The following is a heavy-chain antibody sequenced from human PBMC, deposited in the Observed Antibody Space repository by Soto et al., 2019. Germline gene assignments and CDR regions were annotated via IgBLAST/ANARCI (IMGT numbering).Heavy chain of an antibody. CDR2: ISGGGDRT. CDR1: GFTFINYA. Sequence: EVQLWEFGGGLVQPGGSLRLSCVGSGFTFINYAMNWVRQTPGKGLEWVSTISGGGDRTFDADTVKGRFTISRDNSKNTVNLQMNSLRADDTAVYYCARKVLGSTSRPDWWYFDLWGRGTLVTVSS. D-gene: IGHD2-2*01. J-gene: IGHJ2*01. V-gene: IGHV3-23*01. CDR3: ARKVLGSTSRPDWWYFDL.